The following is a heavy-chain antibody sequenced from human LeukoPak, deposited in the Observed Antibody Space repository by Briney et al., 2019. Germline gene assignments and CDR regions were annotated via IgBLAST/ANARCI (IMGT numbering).Heavy chain of an antibody. V-gene: IGHV3-11*04. CDR1: GFTFSDYY. CDR2: ISSSGSTI. CDR3: ARPPPDTYDILTGYYLDAFDI. J-gene: IGHJ3*02. Sequence: SGGSLRLSCAASGFTFSDYYMSWIRQAPGKGLEWVSYISSSGSTIYYADSVKGRFTISRDNSKNTLYLQMNSLRAEDTAVYYCARPPPDTYDILTGYYLDAFDIWGQGTMVTVSS. D-gene: IGHD3-9*01.